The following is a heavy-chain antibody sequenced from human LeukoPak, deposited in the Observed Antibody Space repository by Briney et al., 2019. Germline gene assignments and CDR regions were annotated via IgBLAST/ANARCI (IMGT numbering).Heavy chain of an antibody. CDR3: ARVLNSYSGYDPSFGF. Sequence: SVKVSCKTSGGTFSSYAISWVRQAPGQGLEWMGRIIPIFGTANYAQRFQGRVTITTDESTSTAYMELSSLRSEDTAVYYCARVLNSYSGYDPSFGFWGQGTLVTVSS. CDR1: GGTFSSYA. V-gene: IGHV1-69*05. J-gene: IGHJ4*02. CDR2: IIPIFGTA. D-gene: IGHD5-12*01.